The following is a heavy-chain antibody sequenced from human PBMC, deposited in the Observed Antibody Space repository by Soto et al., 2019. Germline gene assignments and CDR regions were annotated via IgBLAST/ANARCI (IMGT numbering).Heavy chain of an antibody. D-gene: IGHD5-18*01. Sequence: ASVKVSCKASGYVFTGFYFHWVRQAPGQGLEWMGWICAYSGDTNYAQKLQGRVTLTTDTSPSTGYMELTSLTSDDTAVYYCASDTRIQLWLRTPAVAGTYPDYWGQGTLVTAPQ. CDR2: ICAYSGDT. CDR1: GYVFTGFY. V-gene: IGHV1-18*04. J-gene: IGHJ4*02. CDR3: ASDTRIQLWLRTPAVAGTYPDY.